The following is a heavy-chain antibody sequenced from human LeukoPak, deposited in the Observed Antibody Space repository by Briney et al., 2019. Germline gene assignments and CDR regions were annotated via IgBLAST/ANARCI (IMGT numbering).Heavy chain of an antibody. CDR3: ARPILTGYDDY. CDR1: AFTFSSYA. D-gene: IGHD3-9*01. Sequence: GRSLRLSCAASAFTFSSYAMHWVRQAPGKGLEWVAVISYDGSNKYYADSVKGRFTISRDNSKNTLYLQMNSLRAEDTAVYYCARPILTGYDDYWGQGTLVTVSS. V-gene: IGHV3-30*04. CDR2: ISYDGSNK. J-gene: IGHJ4*02.